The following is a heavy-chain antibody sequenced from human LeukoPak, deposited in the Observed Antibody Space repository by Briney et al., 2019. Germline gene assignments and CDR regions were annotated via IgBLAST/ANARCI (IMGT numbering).Heavy chain of an antibody. D-gene: IGHD3-3*01. CDR1: GGSISSGGYY. J-gene: IGHJ4*02. V-gene: IGHV4-31*03. CDR3: ARGPLYREWLSTHFDY. CDR2: IYYSGST. Sequence: PSQTLSLTCTVSGGSISSGGYYWSWIRQHPGKGLEWIGYIYYSGSTYYNPSLKSRVTISVDTSKNQFSLKLSSVTAADTAVYYCARGPLYREWLSTHFDYWGQGTLVTVSS.